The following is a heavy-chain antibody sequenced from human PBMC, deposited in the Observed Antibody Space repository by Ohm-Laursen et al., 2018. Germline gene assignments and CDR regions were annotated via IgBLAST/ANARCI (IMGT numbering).Heavy chain of an antibody. J-gene: IGHJ6*02. Sequence: SLRLSCAASGSPFSRYAMSWVRQAPGKGLEWVSALSGSGDSTDYSDSVKGRFTISRDNSKNTLYLHMNSLRVEDTAVYYCAKGANQYGGGLFYAMDVWGQGTTVTVSS. CDR3: AKGANQYGGGLFYAMDV. CDR2: LSGSGDST. D-gene: IGHD2-2*01. CDR1: GSPFSRYA. V-gene: IGHV3-23*01.